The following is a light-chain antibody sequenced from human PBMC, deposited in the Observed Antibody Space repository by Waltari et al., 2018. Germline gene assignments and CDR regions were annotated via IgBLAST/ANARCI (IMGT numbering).Light chain of an antibody. Sequence: DIVMTQSPDSLAVSLGERATINCKSSQSVLFSLNNKNYLAWYQQKPGQPPKLLIYWASTRESGVPARFGGSESGTDFNLTISSLQAEDVAVYYCQQYCTTPLTFGGGTKVEIK. CDR2: WAS. CDR3: QQYCTTPLT. CDR1: QSVLFSLNNKNY. V-gene: IGKV4-1*01. J-gene: IGKJ4*01.